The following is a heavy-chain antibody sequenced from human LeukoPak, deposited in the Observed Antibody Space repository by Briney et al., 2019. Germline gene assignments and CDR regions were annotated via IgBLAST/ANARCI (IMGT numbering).Heavy chain of an antibody. CDR1: GYTSTSYG. D-gene: IGHD3-10*01. Sequence: ASVKVSCKASGYTSTSYGISWVRQAPGQGLEWMGWISAYNGNTNYAQKLQGRVTMTTDTSTSTAYMELRSLRSDDTAVYYCARDRGGYYYGSGSYFFDYWGQGTLVTVSS. J-gene: IGHJ4*02. CDR3: ARDRGGYYYGSGSYFFDY. CDR2: ISAYNGNT. V-gene: IGHV1-18*01.